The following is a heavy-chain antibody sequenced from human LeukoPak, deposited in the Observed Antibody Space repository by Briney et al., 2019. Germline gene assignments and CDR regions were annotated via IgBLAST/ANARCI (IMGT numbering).Heavy chain of an antibody. J-gene: IGHJ5*02. CDR3: ARVLVWFGEFDP. CDR2: INSDGSST. CDR1: GFTFSSYW. Sequence: PGGSLRLSCAASGFTFSSYWMHWVRQAPGKGLVWVSRINSDGSSTSYADSVKGRFTISRDNAKNTLYRQMNSLRAEDTAVYYCARVLVWFGEFDPWGQGTLVTVSS. V-gene: IGHV3-74*01. D-gene: IGHD3-10*01.